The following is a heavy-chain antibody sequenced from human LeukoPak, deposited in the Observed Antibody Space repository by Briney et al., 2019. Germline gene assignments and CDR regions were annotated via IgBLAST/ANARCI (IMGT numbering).Heavy chain of an antibody. D-gene: IGHD6-19*01. V-gene: IGHV4-39*07. CDR2: IYYSGST. J-gene: IGHJ5*02. Sequence: SETLSLTCTVSAGSISSSSYSWGWIRQPPGKGLEWIGSIYYSGSTNYNPSLKSRVTISVDTSKNQFSLKLSSVTAADTAVYYCARLRGATVAHNWFDPWGQGTLVTVSS. CDR1: AGSISSSSYS. CDR3: ARLRGATVAHNWFDP.